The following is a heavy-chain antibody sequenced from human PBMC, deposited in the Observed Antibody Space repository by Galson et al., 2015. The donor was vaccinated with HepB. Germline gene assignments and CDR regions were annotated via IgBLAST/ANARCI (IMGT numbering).Heavy chain of an antibody. CDR1: GFSLSTSGMC. V-gene: IGHV2-70*11. CDR2: IDWDDDK. CDR3: ARTYGLGSLFDF. D-gene: IGHD3-10*01. Sequence: PALVKPTQTLTLTCTFSGFSLSTSGMCVSWIRQPPGKALEWLARIDWDDDKYYSTSLKTRLTISKDTSKNQVVLTMTNMDPVDTGTSYCARTYGLGSLFDFWGQGTLVTVSS. J-gene: IGHJ4*02.